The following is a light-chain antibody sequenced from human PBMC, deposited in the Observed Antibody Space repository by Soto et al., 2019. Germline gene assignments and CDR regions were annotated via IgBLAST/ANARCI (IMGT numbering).Light chain of an antibody. V-gene: IGKV3-11*01. Sequence: IVLTGSPASXSXXGXXXXXXXXGASQNISSYLIWYQQKPGQAPRLLIYDVSNRATGIPARFSGSGSGTDFTLTISSLEPEDFAVYYCQQRSNWPRTFGQGTKVDI. CDR2: DVS. CDR1: QNISSY. CDR3: QQRSNWPRT. J-gene: IGKJ1*01.